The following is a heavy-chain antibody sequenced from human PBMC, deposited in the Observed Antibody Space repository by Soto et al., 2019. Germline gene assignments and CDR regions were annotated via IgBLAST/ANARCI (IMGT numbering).Heavy chain of an antibody. CDR1: GGSMTSDF. Sequence: QVQLQESGPGLVKASETLSLTCTVSGGSMTSDFWSWIRQSPGKGLEWIGHIYFSGSPNYNPSLKSHVTLSVHTSSNQFSQKLTSRTCADAAVYYCARGLRLSSGTYHHSYYGLDVWGHGTTVTVSS. V-gene: IGHV4-59*01. CDR3: ARGLRLSSGTYHHSYYGLDV. D-gene: IGHD3-10*01. J-gene: IGHJ6*02. CDR2: IYFSGSP.